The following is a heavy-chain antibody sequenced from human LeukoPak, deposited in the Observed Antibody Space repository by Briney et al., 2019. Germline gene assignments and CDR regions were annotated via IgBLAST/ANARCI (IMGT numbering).Heavy chain of an antibody. V-gene: IGHV3-7*01. CDR1: RFTFSDYS. Sequence: GGSLRLSCAASRFTFSDYSMNWVRQAPGKGLEWVANIKQDGSAKDYVDSVKGRFTISRDNAKNSVFLQMNSLRTEDTAVYYCARDFDGTNWIDPWGQGTLVTVSS. D-gene: IGHD1-14*01. CDR2: IKQDGSAK. J-gene: IGHJ5*02. CDR3: ARDFDGTNWIDP.